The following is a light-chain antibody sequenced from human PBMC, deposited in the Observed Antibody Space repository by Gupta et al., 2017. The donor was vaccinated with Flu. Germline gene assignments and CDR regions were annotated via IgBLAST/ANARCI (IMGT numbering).Light chain of an antibody. CDR1: QSVSSY. CDR3: QQCSHWNS. Sequence: EIALTQSPATLSLSPGERATLSCRASQSVSSYLAWYQQKPGQAPRLLIYDVHNRASGIPGRFSGSGSGTDFTLTISSLESEDFAVYYCQQCSHWNSFGGGTKVEIK. J-gene: IGKJ4*01. V-gene: IGKV3-11*01. CDR2: DVH.